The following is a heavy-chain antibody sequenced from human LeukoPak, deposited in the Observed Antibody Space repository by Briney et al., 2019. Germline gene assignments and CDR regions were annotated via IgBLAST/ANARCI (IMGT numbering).Heavy chain of an antibody. J-gene: IGHJ6*03. CDR1: GYTFTGYY. Sequence: ASVKVFCKASGYTFTGYYMHWVRQAPGQGLEWMGWINPNSGGTNYAQKFQGRVTLTMDTSISSPYMELSRLTSDDTAVYYCARGAKYSPSYMDVWGKGTTVTVSS. V-gene: IGHV1-2*02. CDR2: INPNSGGT. D-gene: IGHD6-6*01. CDR3: ARGAKYSPSYMDV.